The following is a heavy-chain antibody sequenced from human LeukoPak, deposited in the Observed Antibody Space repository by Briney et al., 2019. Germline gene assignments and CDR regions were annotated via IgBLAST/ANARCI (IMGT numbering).Heavy chain of an antibody. CDR1: GSGFTVSSNY. Sequence: GGSLRLSCAASGSGFTVSSNYTSWVRQAPGKGLEWVSVMYSGGGTYYADSVKGRFTISRDDSKNTLYLQMNSLKTDDTAVYYCTTDSGPIMDYYYGMDVWGQGTTVTVSS. CDR2: MYSGGGT. V-gene: IGHV3-66*01. D-gene: IGHD5-12*01. CDR3: TTDSGPIMDYYYGMDV. J-gene: IGHJ6*02.